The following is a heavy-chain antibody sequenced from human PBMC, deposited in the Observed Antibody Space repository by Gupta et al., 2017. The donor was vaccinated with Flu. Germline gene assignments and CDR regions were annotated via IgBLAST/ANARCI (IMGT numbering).Heavy chain of an antibody. CDR1: GYTFTGYY. CDR3: ARNMGADYGDYDAFDI. Sequence: QVQLVQSGAEVKKPGASVKVSCKASGYTFTGYYMHWVRQAPGQGLEWMGWINPNSGGTNYAQKLQGRVTMTRDTSISTAYMELSRLRSDDTAVYYCARNMGADYGDYDAFDIWGQGTMVTVSS. D-gene: IGHD4-17*01. V-gene: IGHV1-2*02. CDR2: INPNSGGT. J-gene: IGHJ3*02.